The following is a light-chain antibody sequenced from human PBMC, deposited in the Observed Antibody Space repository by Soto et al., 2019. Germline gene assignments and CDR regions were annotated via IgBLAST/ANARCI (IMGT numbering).Light chain of an antibody. J-gene: IGKJ2*01. Sequence: EMVLTQSPCTLSLSPGERATLSCRARQSVSSSYLAWYQQKPGPAPRLLIDGASSRATGIPDRLSGSGSATNYTVTISTVEHEDLAVYYCNQSASSFPYTFGHRTKLQSK. CDR2: GAS. CDR3: NQSASSFPYT. CDR1: QSVSSSY. V-gene: IGKV3-20*01.